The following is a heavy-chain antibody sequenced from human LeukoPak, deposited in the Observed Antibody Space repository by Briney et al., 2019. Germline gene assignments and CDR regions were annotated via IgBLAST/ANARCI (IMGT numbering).Heavy chain of an antibody. J-gene: IGHJ3*02. CDR2: INPNSGGA. CDR3: ARPSIAVGGAFDI. V-gene: IGHV1-2*04. D-gene: IGHD6-19*01. Sequence: ASVKVSCKASGYTFTGYYRHWVRQAPGQGLEWMGWINPNSGGANYAQKFQGWVTVTRDTSISTAYMELSRLRSDDTAVYYCARPSIAVGGAFDIWGQGTMVTVSS. CDR1: GYTFTGYY.